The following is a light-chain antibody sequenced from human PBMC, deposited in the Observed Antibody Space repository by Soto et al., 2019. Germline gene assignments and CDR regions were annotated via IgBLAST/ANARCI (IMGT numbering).Light chain of an antibody. V-gene: IGKV3-15*01. CDR2: GAS. Sequence: EILMTQSPAILSLSPGERATLSCRASQSVSRNVAWYQQKPGQAPRLLIYGASTRATGIPARFSGSGSGTEFTLTISSMKSEDFAVYYCQQYNKWPLFGPGTKVDIK. CDR1: QSVSRN. CDR3: QQYNKWPL. J-gene: IGKJ3*01.